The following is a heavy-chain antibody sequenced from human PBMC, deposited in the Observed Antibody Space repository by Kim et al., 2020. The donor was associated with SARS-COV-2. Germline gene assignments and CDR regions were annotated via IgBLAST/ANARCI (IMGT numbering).Heavy chain of an antibody. D-gene: IGHD1-26*01. CDR3: ARGKRRGGFRYFDY. V-gene: IGHV4-34*01. J-gene: IGHJ4*02. Sequence: TPSRKSRVTISVDTSKNQFSLKLGSVTAADTAVYYGARGKRRGGFRYFDYWGQGTLVTVSS.